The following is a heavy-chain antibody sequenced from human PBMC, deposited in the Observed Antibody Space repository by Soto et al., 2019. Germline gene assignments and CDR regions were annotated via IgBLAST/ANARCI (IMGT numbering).Heavy chain of an antibody. J-gene: IGHJ6*02. CDR3: ARGKGVYYYYGMAV. CDR1: GYTFTGYY. D-gene: IGHD2-8*01. V-gene: IGHV1-2*04. Sequence: QVQLVQSGAEVKKPGASVKVSCKASGYTFTGYYMHWVRQAPGQGLEWMGWINPNSGGTNYAQKFQGWVTMTRDTSISTAYMELSRLRSDDTPVNYCARGKGVYYYYGMAVWGQGTTVTVSS. CDR2: INPNSGGT.